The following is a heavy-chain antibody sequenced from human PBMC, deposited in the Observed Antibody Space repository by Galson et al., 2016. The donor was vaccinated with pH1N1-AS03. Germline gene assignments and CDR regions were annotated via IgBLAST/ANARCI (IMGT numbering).Heavy chain of an antibody. CDR1: GFTFSTYW. Sequence: SLRLSCAASGFTFSTYWMSWVRQAPGKGLEWVANLRQDQSQTYYLDSVKGRFTISRDNAKNTLHLQMNSLRVEDTANYFCAKEVGSSGWFDACDLWGQGTVVTVSS. J-gene: IGHJ3*01. D-gene: IGHD6-19*01. CDR2: LRQDQSQT. V-gene: IGHV3-7*01. CDR3: AKEVGSSGWFDACDL.